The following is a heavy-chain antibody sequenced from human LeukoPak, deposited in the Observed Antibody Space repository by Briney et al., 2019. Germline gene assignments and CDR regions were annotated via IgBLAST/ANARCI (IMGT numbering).Heavy chain of an antibody. CDR3: APAYVWGSFRTFNY. J-gene: IGHJ4*02. V-gene: IGHV4-39*01. Sequence: SETLSLTCTVSGGSISSSAYSWGWIRQPPGKGLEWVGSISSGGTTYYNPSLKSRVTISVDTSKNQFSLKLSSVTAADMAVYYCAPAYVWGSFRTFNYWGQGTLVTVSS. CDR1: GGSISSSAYS. D-gene: IGHD3-16*02. CDR2: ISSGGTT.